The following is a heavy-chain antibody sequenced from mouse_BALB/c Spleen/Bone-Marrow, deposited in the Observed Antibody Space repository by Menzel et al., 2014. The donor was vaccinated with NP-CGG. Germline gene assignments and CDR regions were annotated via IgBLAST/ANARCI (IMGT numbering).Heavy chain of an antibody. D-gene: IGHD2-4*01. CDR3: ARDDYAY. CDR2: IYPSTGYT. J-gene: IGHJ3*01. Sequence: QVQLQQSGAELAKPGASVKMSCKASGYTFTSYWVHWVKRRPGQGLEWIGCIYPSTGYTEHNQKFKDKAIMTADKSSSTAYMQLSSLTSEDTAVYYCARDDYAYWGQGTLVTVSA. CDR1: GYTFTSYW. V-gene: IGHV1-7*01.